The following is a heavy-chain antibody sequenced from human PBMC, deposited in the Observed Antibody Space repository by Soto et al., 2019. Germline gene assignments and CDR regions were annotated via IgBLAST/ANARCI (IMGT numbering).Heavy chain of an antibody. CDR3: ARHHGSPGSYFGMDV. CDR2: IYPGDPDT. V-gene: IGHV5-51*01. Sequence: PGESLKISCKGSGYSFTSYWINWVRQMPGEGLEWMGIIYPGDPDTRYSPSFQGQVTISADKSISTAYLQWRSLKASDTAMYYCARHHGSPGSYFGMDVWGQGTTVTVSS. CDR1: GYSFTSYW. D-gene: IGHD6-13*01. J-gene: IGHJ6*02.